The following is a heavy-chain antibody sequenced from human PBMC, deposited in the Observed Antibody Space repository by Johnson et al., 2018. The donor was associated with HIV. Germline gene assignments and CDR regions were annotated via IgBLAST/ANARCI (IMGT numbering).Heavy chain of an antibody. V-gene: IGHV3-7*01. Sequence: VQLVESGGGLVQPGGSLRLSCAASGFTFNNYWMSWVRQAPGKGLEWVATIKGDGSGQDYVDSVEGRFTISRDYAKNSLYVQMNSLRAEDTAVYYCARDLQGRDAFDIWGQGTMVTVSS. J-gene: IGHJ3*02. CDR3: ARDLQGRDAFDI. CDR2: IKGDGSGQ. CDR1: GFTFNNYW.